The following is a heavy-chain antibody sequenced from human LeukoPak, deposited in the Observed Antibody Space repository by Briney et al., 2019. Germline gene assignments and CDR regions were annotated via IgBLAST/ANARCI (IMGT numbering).Heavy chain of an antibody. CDR1: GGSISSSSYY. V-gene: IGHV4-39*07. CDR2: IYYSGST. CDR3: ARDFRRAFDI. Sequence: PSETLSLTCTVSGGSISSSSYYWGWIRQPPGKGLEWIGNIYYSGSTSYNPSLKSQVTISVDTSKNQFSLKLSSVTAADTAVYYCARDFRRAFDIWGQGTMVTVSS. J-gene: IGHJ3*02.